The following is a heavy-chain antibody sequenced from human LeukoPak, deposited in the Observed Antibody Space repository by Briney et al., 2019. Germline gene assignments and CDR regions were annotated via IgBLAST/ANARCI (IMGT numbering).Heavy chain of an antibody. CDR2: IRYDGSNK. Sequence: GGSLRLSCAASGFTFSSYGMHWVRQAPGKGLEWVAFIRYDGSNKYYADSVKGRFTISRDNSKNTLYLQMNSLRAEDTAVYYCAKRPRGDIVVLRDYYYMDVWGKGTTVTVSS. CDR3: AKRPRGDIVVLRDYYYMDV. CDR1: GFTFSSYG. D-gene: IGHD2-2*01. V-gene: IGHV3-30*02. J-gene: IGHJ6*03.